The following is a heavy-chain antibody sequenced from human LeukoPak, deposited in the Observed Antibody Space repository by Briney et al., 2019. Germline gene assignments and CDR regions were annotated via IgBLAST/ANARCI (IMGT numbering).Heavy chain of an antibody. D-gene: IGHD6-13*01. CDR3: AKDLDSSSWGAFDI. J-gene: IGHJ3*02. V-gene: IGHV3-30*18. Sequence: PGRSLRLSCAASGFTFSSYGMHWVRQAPGKGLEWVAVISYDGSNKYYADSVRGRFTISRDNSKNTLYLQMNSLRAEDTAVYYCAKDLDSSSWGAFDIWGQGTMVIVSS. CDR2: ISYDGSNK. CDR1: GFTFSSYG.